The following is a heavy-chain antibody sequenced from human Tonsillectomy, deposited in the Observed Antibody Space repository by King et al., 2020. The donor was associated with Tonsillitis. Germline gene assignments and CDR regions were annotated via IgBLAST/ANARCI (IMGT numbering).Heavy chain of an antibody. CDR3: TMYPLSDRSGYFDV. J-gene: IGHJ3*01. CDR2: IKSKTDGGTL. V-gene: IGHV3-15*01. Sequence: GGGGGGGGRGGGGRGVAWGTCGLDGNNAWVAGVRQAPGKGREGIGRIKSKTDGGTLDYAAPVKGRLTISRDDSKNTLYLQMNTLTTEDTAMYCCTMYPLSDRSGYFDVWGQGTVVTVSS. D-gene: IGHD3-22*01. CDR1: GLDGNNAW.